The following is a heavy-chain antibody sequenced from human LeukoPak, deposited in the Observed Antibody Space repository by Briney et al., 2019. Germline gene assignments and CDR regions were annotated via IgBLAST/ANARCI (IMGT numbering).Heavy chain of an antibody. CDR2: IWYDGSNK. Sequence: GGSLRLSCAASRFTFSSYGMHWVRQAPGKGLEWVAVIWYDGSNKYYADSVKGRFTISRDSSKNTLYLQMNSLRAEDTAVYYCARGASGSYYNYYYYGMDVWGQGTTVTVSS. V-gene: IGHV3-33*01. CDR3: ARGASGSYYNYYYYGMDV. CDR1: RFTFSSYG. J-gene: IGHJ6*02. D-gene: IGHD1-26*01.